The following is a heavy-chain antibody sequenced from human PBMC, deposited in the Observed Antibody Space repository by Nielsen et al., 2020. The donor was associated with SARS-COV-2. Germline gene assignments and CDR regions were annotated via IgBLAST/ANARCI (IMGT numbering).Heavy chain of an antibody. J-gene: IGHJ4*02. CDR3: ARGPHYYDSSGYEDY. V-gene: IGHV3-9*01. Sequence: GGSLRLSCAASGFTFDDYAMHWVRQAPGKGLEWVSGISWNSGSIGYADSVKGRFTISRDNAKNSLYLQMNSLRAEDTALYYCARGPHYYDSSGYEDYWGQGTMVTVSS. CDR2: ISWNSGSI. CDR1: GFTFDDYA. D-gene: IGHD3-22*01.